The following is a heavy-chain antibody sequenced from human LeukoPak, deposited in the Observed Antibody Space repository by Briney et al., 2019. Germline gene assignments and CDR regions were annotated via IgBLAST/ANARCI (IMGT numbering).Heavy chain of an antibody. Sequence: GGSLRLSCAASGFTFSDYTMNWVRQAPGKGLGWVSSISSGGTYKYYADSVKGRFTISRDNAQNSLYLQMNSPRAEDSSVYYCARPTTVTTISADAFDIWGQGTMVTVSS. CDR2: ISSGGTYK. CDR1: GFTFSDYT. CDR3: ARPTTVTTISADAFDI. J-gene: IGHJ3*02. V-gene: IGHV3-21*01. D-gene: IGHD4-17*01.